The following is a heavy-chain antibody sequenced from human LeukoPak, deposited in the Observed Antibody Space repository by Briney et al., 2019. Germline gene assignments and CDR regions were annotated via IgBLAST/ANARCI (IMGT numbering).Heavy chain of an antibody. Sequence: GGPLRLSCAASGFTFSSYGMNWVRQPPGKGLEWVSSITGISLYIYYADSVKGRFTISRDNAKNSLYLQMNSLRAEDTAVYYCARDQTTRASGTYYSWFDPWGQGTLVTVSS. D-gene: IGHD1-26*01. V-gene: IGHV3-21*01. CDR3: ARDQTTRASGTYYSWFDP. CDR1: GFTFSSYG. CDR2: ITGISLYI. J-gene: IGHJ5*02.